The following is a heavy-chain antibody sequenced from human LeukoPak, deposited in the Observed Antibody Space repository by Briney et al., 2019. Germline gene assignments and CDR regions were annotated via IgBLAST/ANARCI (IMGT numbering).Heavy chain of an antibody. CDR1: GFTFSSYE. Sequence: PGGSLRLSCAASGFTFSSYEMDWVRQAPGKGLEWVSVLYSGGYTHYADSVKGRFTISRDNSKNTLYLQMYSLRAEDTAVYYCARWSCSTGSCGERVQYNWFDSWGQGTLVTVSS. CDR2: LYSGGYT. D-gene: IGHD2-15*01. V-gene: IGHV3-66*01. J-gene: IGHJ5*01. CDR3: ARWSCSTGSCGERVQYNWFDS.